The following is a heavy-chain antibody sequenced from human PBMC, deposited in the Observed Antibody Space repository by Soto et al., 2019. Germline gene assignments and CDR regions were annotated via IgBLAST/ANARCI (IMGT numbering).Heavy chain of an antibody. CDR3: ARDGGLLTASWHYDL. V-gene: IGHV1-46*01. CDR2: INPRTGST. J-gene: IGHJ2*01. D-gene: IGHD2-15*01. Sequence: QVQLVQSGAEVKKPGTSVKVSCKAAGYSFTNYCMYWVRQAPGQGLWWMGMINPRTGSTRYAQKFQARVPLTRATSTTTVYMELSTLISDDTAVYYCARDGGLLTASWHYDLWGPGTVVTVSS. CDR1: GYSFTNYC.